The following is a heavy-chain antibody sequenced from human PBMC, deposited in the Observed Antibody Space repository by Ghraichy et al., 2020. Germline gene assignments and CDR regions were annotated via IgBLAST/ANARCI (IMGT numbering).Heavy chain of an antibody. CDR1: GGSFSGYY. CDR3: ARGVVGSSSGMKYNWFDP. D-gene: IGHD6-6*01. CDR2: INHSGST. V-gene: IGHV4-34*01. J-gene: IGHJ5*02. Sequence: SETLSLTCAVYGGSFSGYYWSWIRQPPGKGLEWIGEINHSGSTNYNPSLKSRVTISVDTSKNQFSLKLSSVTAADTAVYYCARGVVGSSSGMKYNWFDPWGQGTLVTVSS.